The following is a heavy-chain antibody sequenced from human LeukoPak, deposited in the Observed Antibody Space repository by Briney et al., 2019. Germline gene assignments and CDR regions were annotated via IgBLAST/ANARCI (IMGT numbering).Heavy chain of an antibody. CDR1: GFTFSSYW. CDR2: INSDGSST. J-gene: IGHJ3*02. D-gene: IGHD1-26*01. V-gene: IGHV3-74*01. Sequence: GGSLRLSCAASGFTFSSYWMHWVRQAPGKGLVWVSRINSDGSSTSYADSVKGRFTISRDNAKNTLYLQMNSLRAEDTAVCYCAREGYSGGYDAFDIWGQGTMVTVSS. CDR3: AREGYSGGYDAFDI.